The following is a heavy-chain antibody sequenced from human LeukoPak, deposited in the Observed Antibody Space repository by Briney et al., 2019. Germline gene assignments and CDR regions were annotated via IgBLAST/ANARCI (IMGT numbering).Heavy chain of an antibody. CDR2: IYHNGRT. CDR1: GGSISSYY. D-gene: IGHD6-13*01. CDR3: ARVFRAAAVDY. Sequence: PSETLSLTCTVSGGSISSYYWSWIRQPPGKGLDWIGFIYHNGRTDYNPSLKSRVTISADTSKNQFSLRLSSVTAADTAVYYCARVFRAAAVDYWGQGTLVTVSS. V-gene: IGHV4-59*01. J-gene: IGHJ4*02.